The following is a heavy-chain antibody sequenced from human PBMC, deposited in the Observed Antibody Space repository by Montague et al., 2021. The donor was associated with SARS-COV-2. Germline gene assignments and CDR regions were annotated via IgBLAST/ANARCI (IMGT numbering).Heavy chain of an antibody. J-gene: IGHJ4*02. CDR1: GFIFDNYG. D-gene: IGHD6-6*01. CDR2: INWNGDST. V-gene: IGHV3-20*04. Sequence: SLRLSCAASGFIFDNYGMSWVRRVPGKGLEWVSNINWNGDSTGYAGSVKGRFTISRDNAKNSLSLQMNSLRAEDTALYYCARDRYSISPYFDYWGQGILVTVSS. CDR3: ARDRYSISPYFDY.